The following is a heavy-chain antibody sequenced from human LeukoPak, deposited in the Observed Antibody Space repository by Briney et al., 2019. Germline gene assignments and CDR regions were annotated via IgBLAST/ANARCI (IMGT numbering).Heavy chain of an antibody. CDR1: GFTFSSYS. J-gene: IGHJ4*02. CDR3: ATSQGSRPDYFDY. Sequence: PGGSLRLSCAASGFTFSSYSMNWVRQAPGKGLEWVSYISTSGNSIYYADSVKGRFTISRDNAKNSLFLQMNSLRAEDTAVYYCATSQGSRPDYFDYWGQGTLVTVSS. V-gene: IGHV3-48*04. CDR2: ISTSGNSI. D-gene: IGHD6-13*01.